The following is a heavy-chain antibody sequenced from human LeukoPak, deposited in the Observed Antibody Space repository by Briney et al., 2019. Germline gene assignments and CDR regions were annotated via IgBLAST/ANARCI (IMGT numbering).Heavy chain of an antibody. D-gene: IGHD2-2*02. CDR3: ARWRLAYCSSTSCYTGPASH. CDR2: IYYSGST. CDR1: GGSISSSSYY. Sequence: SETLSLTCTVSGGSISSSSYYWGWIRQPPGKGLEWIGSIYYSGSTYYNPSLKSRVTISVDTSKNQFSLKLSSVTAADTAVYYCARWRLAYCSSTSCYTGPASHWGQGTLVTVSS. V-gene: IGHV4-39*07. J-gene: IGHJ4*02.